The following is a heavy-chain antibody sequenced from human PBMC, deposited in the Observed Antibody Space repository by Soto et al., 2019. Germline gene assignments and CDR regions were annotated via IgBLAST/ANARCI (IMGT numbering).Heavy chain of an antibody. V-gene: IGHV5-51*01. Sequence: PGESLKISCKGSGYSFTSYWIGWVRQMPGKGLEWMGIIYPGDSDTRYSPSFQGQVTISADKSISTAYLQWSSLKASDTAMYYCARQVFLERKNYYYYYGMDVWGQATKVTVSS. CDR2: IYPGDSDT. J-gene: IGHJ6*02. CDR1: GYSFTSYW. CDR3: ARQVFLERKNYYYYYGMDV. D-gene: IGHD3-3*01.